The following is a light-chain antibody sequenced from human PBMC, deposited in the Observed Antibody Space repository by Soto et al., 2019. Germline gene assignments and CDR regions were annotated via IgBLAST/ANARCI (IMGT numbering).Light chain of an antibody. Sequence: EIVLTQSPGTLSLSPGERATHSCRASQSVSGSYLAWYQQKPGQSPRLLIYGSSDRATGIPDRFSGSGSGTDFTLTISRVEPEDFAVYYCQQYGSSPPYTFGQGTKLEIK. CDR2: GSS. J-gene: IGKJ2*01. CDR3: QQYGSSPPYT. CDR1: QSVSGSY. V-gene: IGKV3-20*01.